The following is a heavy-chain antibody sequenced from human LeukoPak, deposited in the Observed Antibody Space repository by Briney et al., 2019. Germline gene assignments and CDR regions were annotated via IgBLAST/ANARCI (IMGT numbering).Heavy chain of an antibody. V-gene: IGHV4-59*12. CDR2: IYYSGST. CDR1: GGSISSYY. J-gene: IGHJ1*01. D-gene: IGHD3-22*01. Sequence: SETLSLTCTVSGGSISSYYWSWIRQPPGKGLEWIGYIYYSGSTYYNPSLKSRVTISVDTSKNQFSLKLSSVTAADTAVYYCARVYYSDSSGYLEYFQHWGQGTLVTVSS. CDR3: ARVYYSDSSGYLEYFQH.